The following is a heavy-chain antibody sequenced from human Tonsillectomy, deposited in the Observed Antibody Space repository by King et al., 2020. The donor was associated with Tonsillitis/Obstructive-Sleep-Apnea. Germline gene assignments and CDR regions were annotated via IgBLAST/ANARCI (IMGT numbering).Heavy chain of an antibody. V-gene: IGHV1-3*01. D-gene: IGHD1-20*01. J-gene: IGHJ5*02. Sequence: QLVQSGAEVKKPRASVKVSCKASGYTFTSYAMHWVRQAPGQRLEWMGWINAGNGNTKYSQKFQGRVTITRDTSASTAYMELSSLRSEDTAVYYCARGRITGTTGGWFDPWGQGTLVTVSS. CDR2: INAGNGNT. CDR3: ARGRITGTTGGWFDP. CDR1: GYTFTSYA.